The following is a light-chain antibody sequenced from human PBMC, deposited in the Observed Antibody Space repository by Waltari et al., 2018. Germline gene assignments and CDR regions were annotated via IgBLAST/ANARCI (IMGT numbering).Light chain of an antibody. Sequence: QSVLTQPPSVSGAPGQRVTISCTGTDSTVGSNFVQWYQQFPGTAPKLLIYENKKRPSGVSTRFSGSQSGTSASLTSTGLQSEDEADYHCQSYDRDSNADVFGSGTKLTVL. V-gene: IGLV1-40*01. CDR1: DSTVGSNF. J-gene: IGLJ6*01. CDR2: ENK. CDR3: QSYDRDSNADV.